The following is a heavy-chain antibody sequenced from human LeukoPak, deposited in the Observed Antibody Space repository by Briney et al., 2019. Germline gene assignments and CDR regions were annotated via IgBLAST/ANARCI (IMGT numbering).Heavy chain of an antibody. CDR2: INTDGTNT. CDR1: GFTFSSYS. J-gene: IGHJ3*02. V-gene: IGHV3-74*01. CDR3: ARVRRYYDTTGSDDAFDI. D-gene: IGHD3-22*01. Sequence: GGSLRLSCAASGFTFSSYSMNWVRQAPGKGLEWVSRINTDGTNTNYADSVKGRLTISRDNAKNTLYLQMNSLRAEDTAVYYCARVRRYYDTTGSDDAFDIWGQGTMVTVSS.